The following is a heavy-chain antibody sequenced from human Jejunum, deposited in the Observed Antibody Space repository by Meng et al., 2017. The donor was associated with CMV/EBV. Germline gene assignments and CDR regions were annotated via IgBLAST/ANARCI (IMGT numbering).Heavy chain of an antibody. CDR3: ARDNDGSSHYSQFDY. V-gene: IGHV3-33*01. J-gene: IGHJ4*02. CDR1: CFPLTSYG. D-gene: IGHD3-22*01. Sequence: SCFPLTSYGIHLVRQFPGKGLELVAVLWYDGSRKYFADSVQSRFRISRDDSKTTVYLQMNRLSAEDTAVYYCARDNDGSSHYSQFDYWGQGTLVTVSS. CDR2: LWYDGSRK.